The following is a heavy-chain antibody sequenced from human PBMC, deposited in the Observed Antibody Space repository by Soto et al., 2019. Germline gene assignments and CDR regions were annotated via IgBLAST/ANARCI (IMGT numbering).Heavy chain of an antibody. J-gene: IGHJ3*02. CDR2: IYPGDSDS. D-gene: IGHD2-2*01. V-gene: IGHV5-51*03. CDR3: ARTNWSSTSCYANDAFDI. Sequence: EVQLVQSGAEVKKPGESLKISCQGSGYTFTSYWIGWVRQMPGKGLEWMGIIYPGDSDSRYSPSFQGQVTISVDKSITTAYLQWSSLKASDTAMYYCARTNWSSTSCYANDAFDIWGQGTMVTVSS. CDR1: GYTFTSYW.